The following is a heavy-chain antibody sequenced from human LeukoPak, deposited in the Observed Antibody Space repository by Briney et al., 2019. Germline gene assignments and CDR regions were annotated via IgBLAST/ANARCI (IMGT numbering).Heavy chain of an antibody. CDR2: SRNKGRGYST. Sequence: PGGSLRLSCAASGFTFSDHHMDWVRQAPGKGLEWIGRSRNKGRGYSTVFAASVKGRFTISRDEPKNSLYLQMNSLKTEDTAVYYCAREIGSAARGRWGQGTLVTVSS. CDR1: GFTFSDHH. D-gene: IGHD6-13*01. CDR3: AREIGSAARGR. J-gene: IGHJ4*02. V-gene: IGHV3-72*01.